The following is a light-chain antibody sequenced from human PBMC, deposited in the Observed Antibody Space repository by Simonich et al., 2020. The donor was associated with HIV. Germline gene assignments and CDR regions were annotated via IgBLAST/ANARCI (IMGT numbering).Light chain of an antibody. CDR3: CSYADGVV. CDR1: SSDVGSHNL. CDR2: EGS. J-gene: IGLJ3*02. Sequence: QSALTQPASVSGSPGQSITISCTGTSSDVGSHNLVSWYQQHPGKAPKLMIYEGSKRPSGVSNRFSGSKSGNTASLTISGLQAEDEADYYCCSYADGVVFCGGTKLTVL. V-gene: IGLV2-23*01.